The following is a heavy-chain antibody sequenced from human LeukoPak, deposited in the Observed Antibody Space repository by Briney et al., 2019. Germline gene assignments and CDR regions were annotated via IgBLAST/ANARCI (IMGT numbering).Heavy chain of an antibody. J-gene: IGHJ5*02. Sequence: RSSETLSLTCTVSGGSISSSSYHWGWIRQPPGKGLEWIGSIYYSGSTYYNPSLKSRVTISVDTSKNQFSLKLSSVTAADTAVYYCARRFVVVAAFDPWGQGTLVTVSS. CDR2: IYYSGST. CDR3: ARRFVVVAAFDP. D-gene: IGHD2-15*01. V-gene: IGHV4-39*01. CDR1: GGSISSSSYH.